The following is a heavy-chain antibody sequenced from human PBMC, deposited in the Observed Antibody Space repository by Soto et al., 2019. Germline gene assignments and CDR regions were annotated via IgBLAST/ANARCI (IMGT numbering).Heavy chain of an antibody. V-gene: IGHV4-61*08. CDR3: ARGRVMIMVRGVTPLYMHV. CDR2: IYYSGST. CDR1: GGSIRNHIGYY. J-gene: IGHJ6*03. D-gene: IGHD3-10*01. Sequence: SETLSLTCSVSGGSIRNHIGYYWSWIRQPPGRGLEWIGYIYYSGSTNFNPSLKSRVTISVDTSRNQFSLKLSSVTAADTAVYYCARGRVMIMVRGVTPLYMHVWGKGTTVTVSS.